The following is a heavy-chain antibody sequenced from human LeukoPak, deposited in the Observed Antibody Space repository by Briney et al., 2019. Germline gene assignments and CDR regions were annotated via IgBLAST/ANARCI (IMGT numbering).Heavy chain of an antibody. D-gene: IGHD1-26*01. Sequence: GASVKVSCKASGYTFTGYYLHWVRQAPGQGPEWMGWIYPKTGGTSYAQKFQGRVTMTRDTSISTAYMELIGLRSDDTAVYYCAGPWDQVGFDPWGQGTLVSVSS. CDR2: IYPKTGGT. CDR1: GYTFTGYY. CDR3: AGPWDQVGFDP. V-gene: IGHV1-2*02. J-gene: IGHJ5*02.